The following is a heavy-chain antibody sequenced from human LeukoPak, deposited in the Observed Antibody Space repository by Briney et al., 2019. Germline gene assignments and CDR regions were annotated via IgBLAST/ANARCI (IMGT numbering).Heavy chain of an antibody. V-gene: IGHV1-18*01. CDR3: ARDLIALTPTGY. D-gene: IGHD1-14*01. CDR2: ISTYNGNT. J-gene: IGHJ4*02. CDR1: GYTFTRYG. Sequence: ASVKVSCKASGYTFTRYGISWVRQAPGQGLEWMGWISTYNGNTNYAQKLQGRVTMTTDTSTSTAYMELRSLRSDDTAVYYCARDLIALTPTGYWGQGTLVTVSS.